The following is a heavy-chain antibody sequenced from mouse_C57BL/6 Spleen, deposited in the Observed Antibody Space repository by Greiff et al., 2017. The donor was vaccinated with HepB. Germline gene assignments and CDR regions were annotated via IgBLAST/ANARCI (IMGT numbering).Heavy chain of an antibody. Sequence: VQLQESGAELARPGASVKLSCKASGYTFTSYGISWVKQRTGQGLEWIGEIYPRSGNTYYNEKFKGKATLTADKSSSTAYMELRSLTSEDSAVYFCARWDGNYSYEDYWGQGTTLTVSS. D-gene: IGHD2-1*01. CDR3: ARWDGNYSYEDY. V-gene: IGHV1-81*01. CDR1: GYTFTSYG. J-gene: IGHJ2*01. CDR2: IYPRSGNT.